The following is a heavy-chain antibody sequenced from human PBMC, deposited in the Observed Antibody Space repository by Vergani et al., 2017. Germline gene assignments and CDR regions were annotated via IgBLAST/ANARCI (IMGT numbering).Heavy chain of an antibody. Sequence: EVELVESGGGLVQPGGSLRLSCAAPGFTFNEYWMHWARQVPGKGLVWVSGMNGDGDTISYADSVKGRFTISRDNAKNTLFLQMNSLRAEDTAVYYCARARKFRFGVVWENWFDPWGQGTLVTVSS. V-gene: IGHV3-74*01. CDR1: GFTFNEYW. D-gene: IGHD3-3*01. CDR3: ARARKFRFGVVWENWFDP. CDR2: MNGDGDTI. J-gene: IGHJ5*02.